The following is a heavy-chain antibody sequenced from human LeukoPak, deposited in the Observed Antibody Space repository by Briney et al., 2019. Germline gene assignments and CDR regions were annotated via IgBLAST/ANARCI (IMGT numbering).Heavy chain of an antibody. J-gene: IGHJ3*02. V-gene: IGHV1-18*01. Sequence: GASVKVSCKASGYTFTTFDISWVRQAPGQGLEWMGWISAYNGNTNYAQKLQGRVTMTTDTSTSTAYMELRSLRSDDTAVYYCARGMIVVVITTELDAFDIWGQGTMVTVSS. CDR2: ISAYNGNT. CDR1: GYTFTTFD. D-gene: IGHD3-22*01. CDR3: ARGMIVVVITTELDAFDI.